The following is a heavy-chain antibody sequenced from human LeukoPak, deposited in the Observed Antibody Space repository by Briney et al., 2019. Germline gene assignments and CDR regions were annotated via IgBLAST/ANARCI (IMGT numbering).Heavy chain of an antibody. V-gene: IGHV4-59*12. D-gene: IGHD1-26*01. CDR3: ASGSYYDFDY. J-gene: IGHJ4*02. CDR2: IYHSGST. Sequence: SETLSLTCTVSGGSISSYYWSWIRQPPGKGLEWIGEIYHSGSTNYNPSLKSRVTISVDKSKNQFSLKLSSVTAADTAVYYCASGSYYDFDYWGQGTLVTVSS. CDR1: GGSISSYY.